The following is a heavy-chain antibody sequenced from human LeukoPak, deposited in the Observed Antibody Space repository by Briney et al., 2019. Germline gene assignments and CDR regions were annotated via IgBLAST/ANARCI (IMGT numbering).Heavy chain of an antibody. Sequence: SQTLSLTCTVSGGSISSGDYYWSWIRQPPGKGLEWIGYIYYSGSTNYNPSLKSRVTISVDTSKNQFSLKLSSVTAADTAVYYCARVSVIVVVIDYWGQGTLVTVSS. CDR2: IYYSGST. D-gene: IGHD3-22*01. J-gene: IGHJ4*02. V-gene: IGHV4-30-4*08. CDR3: ARVSVIVVVIDY. CDR1: GGSISSGDYY.